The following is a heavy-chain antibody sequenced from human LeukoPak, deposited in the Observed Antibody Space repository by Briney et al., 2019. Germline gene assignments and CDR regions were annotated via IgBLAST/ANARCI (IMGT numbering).Heavy chain of an antibody. D-gene: IGHD3-10*01. CDR3: ARRASMVRGVIIRRGAFDI. J-gene: IGHJ3*02. V-gene: IGHV4-59*04. CDR2: IYYSGST. Sequence: QTSETLSLTCSVSGGSISSYYWSWIRQPPGKGLEWIGSIYYSGSTYYNPSLKSRVTISVDTSKNQFSLKLSSVTAADTAVYYCARRASMVRGVIIRRGAFDIWGQGTMVTVSS. CDR1: GGSISSYY.